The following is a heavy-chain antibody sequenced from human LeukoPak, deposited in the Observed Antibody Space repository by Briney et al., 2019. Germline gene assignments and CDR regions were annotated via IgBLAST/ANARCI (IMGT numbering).Heavy chain of an antibody. V-gene: IGHV1-46*01. D-gene: IGHD2-15*01. CDR2: INPGGGRT. CDR3: ARENVVVASHDYYQGMDV. J-gene: IGHJ6*02. Sequence: ASVTVSCKASGYTFTSYYIHWVRQAPEQGREWLGVINPGGGRTTYAQKFQGRVTMTRDTSTSTVQMELSSLRSEDTAIYFCARENVVVASHDYYQGMDVWGQGTLVTVSS. CDR1: GYTFTSYY.